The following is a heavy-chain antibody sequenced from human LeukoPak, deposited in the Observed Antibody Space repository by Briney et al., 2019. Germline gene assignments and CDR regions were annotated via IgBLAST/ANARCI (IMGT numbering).Heavy chain of an antibody. CDR1: GFTFSGYY. J-gene: IGHJ4*02. V-gene: IGHV4-34*01. Sequence: SGGSLRLSCAASGFTFSGYYWSWIRQPPGKGLEWIGEINHSGRTNYNPSLKSRVTISVDTSKNQFSLKLSSVTAADTAVYYCARQNYGAAPLRYWGQGTLVTVSS. CDR3: ARQNYGAAPLRY. CDR2: INHSGRT. D-gene: IGHD4/OR15-4a*01.